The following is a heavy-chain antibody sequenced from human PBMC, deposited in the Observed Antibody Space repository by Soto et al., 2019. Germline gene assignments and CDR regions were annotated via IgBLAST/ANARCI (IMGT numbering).Heavy chain of an antibody. V-gene: IGHV3-23*01. CDR1: GFTFTTYA. CDR2: IGATGDNT. Sequence: PVGSLRLSCAASGFTFTTYAMIWLRQAPGQGLEWVSAIGATGDNTYYADSVRGRFTISRDNSKNTLYLQMNTLSAEDTAIYYCAKILSPHMIGDGMDIWGQGTKVTVSS. CDR3: AKILSPHMIGDGMDI. D-gene: IGHD2-15*01. J-gene: IGHJ6*02.